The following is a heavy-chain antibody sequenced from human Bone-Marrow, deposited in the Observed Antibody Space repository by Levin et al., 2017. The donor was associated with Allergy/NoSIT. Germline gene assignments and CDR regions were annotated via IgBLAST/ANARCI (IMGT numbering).Heavy chain of an antibody. Sequence: KSSGPTLVKPTQTLTLTCTFSGFSLTTSGVGVGWIRQPPGKALEWLALIYWDDFRRYSPSLKSRLTVTKDTSKNQVVLTMTNMDPVDTATYYCAHSTLELGIPHFDYWGQGTLITVSS. J-gene: IGHJ4*02. V-gene: IGHV2-5*02. CDR2: IYWDDFR. CDR1: GFSLTTSGVG. CDR3: AHSTLELGIPHFDY. D-gene: IGHD1-7*01.